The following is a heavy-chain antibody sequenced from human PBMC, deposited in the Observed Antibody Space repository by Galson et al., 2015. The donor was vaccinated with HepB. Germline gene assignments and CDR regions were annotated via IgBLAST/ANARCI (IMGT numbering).Heavy chain of an antibody. Sequence: ETLSLTCTVSGGSISSSSYYWGWIRQPPGKGLEWIGSIYYSGSTYYNPSLKSRVTISVDTSKNQFSLKLSSVTAADTAVYYCARGDELWFGEAYNWFDPWGQGTLVTVSS. V-gene: IGHV4-39*07. D-gene: IGHD3-10*01. CDR3: ARGDELWFGEAYNWFDP. CDR2: IYYSGST. CDR1: GGSISSSSYY. J-gene: IGHJ5*02.